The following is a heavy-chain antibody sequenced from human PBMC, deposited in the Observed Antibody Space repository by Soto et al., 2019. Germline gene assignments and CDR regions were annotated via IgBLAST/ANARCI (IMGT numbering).Heavy chain of an antibody. CDR1: GFTFTSSA. CDR3: AASYPYDYIWGSYPNYFDY. J-gene: IGHJ4*02. D-gene: IGHD3-16*02. V-gene: IGHV1-58*02. CDR2: IVVGSGNT. Sequence: GASVKVSCKASGFTFTSSAIQWVRQARGQRLEWIGWIVVGSGNTNYAQKFQERVTITRDMSTSTAYMELSSLRSEDTAVYYCAASYPYDYIWGSYPNYFDYWGQGTLVTVSS.